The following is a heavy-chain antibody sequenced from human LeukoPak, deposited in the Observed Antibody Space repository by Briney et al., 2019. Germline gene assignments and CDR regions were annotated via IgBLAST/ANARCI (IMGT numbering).Heavy chain of an antibody. CDR2: IYYSGST. CDR1: GGSLSSYY. J-gene: IGHJ6*02. Sequence: SETLSLTCTVSGGSLSSYYWSWIRQPPGKGLEWIGYIYYSGSTNYNPSLKSRVTISVDTSKNQFSLKLSSVTAADTAVYYCARDPGGMDVWGQGTTVTVSS. V-gene: IGHV4-59*01. CDR3: ARDPGGMDV.